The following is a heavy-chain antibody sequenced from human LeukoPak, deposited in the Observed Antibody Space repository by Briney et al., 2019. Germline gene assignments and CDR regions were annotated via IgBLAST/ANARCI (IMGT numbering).Heavy chain of an antibody. Sequence: GGSLRLSCAASGFTFDEYGMHWVRQTPGKGLEWVSGISWDSANIDYADSVKGRFTISRDNAKNSLYLQMNSLRAEDMALYYCTKETSAWNHSGMDVWGKGTTVTVSS. CDR1: GFTFDEYG. J-gene: IGHJ6*03. CDR3: TKETSAWNHSGMDV. V-gene: IGHV3-9*03. D-gene: IGHD6-19*01. CDR2: ISWDSANI.